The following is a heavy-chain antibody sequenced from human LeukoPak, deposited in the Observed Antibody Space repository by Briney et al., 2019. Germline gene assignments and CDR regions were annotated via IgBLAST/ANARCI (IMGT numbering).Heavy chain of an antibody. CDR1: GGSISSYY. J-gene: IGHJ4*02. Sequence: PSETLSLTCTVSGGSISSYYWSWIRQPAGKGLEWIGRIYTSGSTNYNPSLKSRVTMSVDTSKNQFSLKLSSVTAADTAVYYCASQGRIAAAGDLDYWGQGTLVTVSS. CDR2: IYTSGST. CDR3: ASQGRIAAAGDLDY. V-gene: IGHV4-4*07. D-gene: IGHD6-13*01.